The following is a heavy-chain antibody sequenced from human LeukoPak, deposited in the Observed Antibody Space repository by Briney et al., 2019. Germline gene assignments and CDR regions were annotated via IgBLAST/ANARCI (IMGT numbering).Heavy chain of an antibody. CDR3: TRNSGWYGVS. CDR1: GGSFSGYY. D-gene: IGHD6-19*01. Sequence: ETLSLTCAVYGGSFSGYYWSWFRQAPGQGLEWVSSIGYGGSDTHYADSVKGRFTVSRDNSKNTLYLQLNSLRADDTAVYYCTRNSGWYGVSWGQGTLVSVSS. J-gene: IGHJ4*02. V-gene: IGHV3-23*01. CDR2: IGYGGSDT.